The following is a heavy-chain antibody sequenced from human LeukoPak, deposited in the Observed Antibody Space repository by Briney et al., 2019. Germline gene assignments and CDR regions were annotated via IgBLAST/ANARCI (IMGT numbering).Heavy chain of an antibody. Sequence: SVKVSCKTSGYTFAGHHIHWLRQAPGQGLEWMGWINPSSGDTKYAQNFQDRVIMSRDTSISTAYMDLSRLSSDDTAIYYCARAGHDSSGYSFRLDYWGQGTLVTVSS. V-gene: IGHV1-2*02. D-gene: IGHD3-22*01. CDR1: GYTFAGHH. CDR3: ARAGHDSSGYSFRLDY. J-gene: IGHJ4*02. CDR2: INPSSGDT.